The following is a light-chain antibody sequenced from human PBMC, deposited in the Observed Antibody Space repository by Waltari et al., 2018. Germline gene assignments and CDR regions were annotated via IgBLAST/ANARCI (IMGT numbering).Light chain of an antibody. CDR1: SGDVGGYKY. CDR3: CSYAGSNTLV. J-gene: IGLJ2*01. Sequence: QSTLTQPASVSGSPGQSVTISCTGTSGDVGGYKYVSWYQQYPCKVPKLIIHDVDERPSGVSNRLFGSKSDNTASRTISGLQAEDEADYYGCSYAGSNTLVFGGGTKLTVL. CDR2: DVD. V-gene: IGLV2-23*02.